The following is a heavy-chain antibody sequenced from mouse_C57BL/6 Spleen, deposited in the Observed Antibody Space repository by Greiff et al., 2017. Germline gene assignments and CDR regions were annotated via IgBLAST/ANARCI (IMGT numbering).Heavy chain of an antibody. V-gene: IGHV5-16*01. CDR3: AREIYYYGSSLWYFDV. J-gene: IGHJ1*03. CDR1: GFTFSDYY. D-gene: IGHD1-1*01. Sequence: EVKVVESEGGLVQPGSSMKLSCTASGFTFSDYYMAWVRQVPEKGLEWVANINYDGSSTYYMDSLKSRFIISRDNAKNILYLQMSSLKSEDTATYYCAREIYYYGSSLWYFDVWGTGTTVTVSS. CDR2: INYDGSST.